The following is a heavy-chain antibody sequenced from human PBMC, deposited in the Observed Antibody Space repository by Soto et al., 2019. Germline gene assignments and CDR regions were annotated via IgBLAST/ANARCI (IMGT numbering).Heavy chain of an antibody. Sequence: QITLQESGPTLVKPTQTLTLTCTFSGFSLTSNAVAVGWVRQPPGRALEWLAIVYGNDDKYYNPSLRNRLTXTXXTSKSHVVLTLTNVDPVDTATSFCVRRFDPYYLDYWGPGTLVTVSS. D-gene: IGHD3-16*01. CDR2: VYGNDDK. V-gene: IGHV2-5*01. CDR1: GFSLTSNAVA. CDR3: VRRFDPYYLDY. J-gene: IGHJ4*02.